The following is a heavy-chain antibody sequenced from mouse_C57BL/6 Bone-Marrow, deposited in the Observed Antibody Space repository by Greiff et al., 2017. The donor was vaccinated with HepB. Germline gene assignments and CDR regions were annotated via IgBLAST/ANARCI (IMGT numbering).Heavy chain of an antibody. D-gene: IGHD3-2*02. J-gene: IGHJ2*01. V-gene: IGHV1-81*01. Sequence: QVQLQQPGAELVKPGASVKLSCKASGYTFTSYGISWVKQRTGQGLEWIGEIYPRSGNTYYNEKFKGKATLTADKSSSTAYMELRSLTSEDSAVYFCARGRSSGYVGYWGQGTTLTVSS. CDR1: GYTFTSYG. CDR3: ARGRSSGYVGY. CDR2: IYPRSGNT.